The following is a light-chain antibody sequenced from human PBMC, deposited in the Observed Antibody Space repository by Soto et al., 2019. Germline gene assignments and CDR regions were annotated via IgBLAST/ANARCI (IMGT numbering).Light chain of an antibody. CDR1: RIGSSY. Sequence: EIVLTQSPATLSLSPGERATLSCRSSRIGSSYLARYQQEPGQAPRLLIYDASNRATGITDRLSGSGYGKEFNLNIGSLEPEEFAVYQCQQRSNWQLTFGGGTQVEIK. V-gene: IGKV3-11*01. CDR3: QQRSNWQLT. J-gene: IGKJ4*01. CDR2: DAS.